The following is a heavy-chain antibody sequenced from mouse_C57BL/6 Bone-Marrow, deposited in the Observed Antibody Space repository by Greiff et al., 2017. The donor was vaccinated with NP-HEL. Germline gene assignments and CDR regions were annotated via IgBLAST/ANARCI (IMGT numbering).Heavy chain of an antibody. CDR2: IDPETGGT. V-gene: IGHV1-15*01. J-gene: IGHJ3*01. CDR3: TRHYGSSSFGY. D-gene: IGHD1-1*01. CDR1: GYTFTDYE. Sequence: QVQLQQSGAELVRPGASVTLSCKASGYTFTDYEMHWVKQTPVHGLEWIGAIDPETGGTAYNQKFKGKAILTADKSSSTAYMELRSLTSEDSAVYYCTRHYGSSSFGYWGQGTLVTVSA.